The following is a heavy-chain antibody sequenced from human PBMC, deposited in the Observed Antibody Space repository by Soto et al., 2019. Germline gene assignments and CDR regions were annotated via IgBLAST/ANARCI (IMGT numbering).Heavy chain of an antibody. CDR2: IIPIFGTA. Sequence: QAQLVQSGAEVKKPGSSVTVSCKASGGTFSSYTISWVRQAPGQGLEWMGGIIPIFGTANYAQKFQGRVTITADESTSTGYMELSSLRSEDTAVYYCARGNHRWLQLWYFDLWGRGTLVTVSS. CDR1: GGTFSSYT. D-gene: IGHD5-12*01. CDR3: ARGNHRWLQLWYFDL. V-gene: IGHV1-69*12. J-gene: IGHJ2*01.